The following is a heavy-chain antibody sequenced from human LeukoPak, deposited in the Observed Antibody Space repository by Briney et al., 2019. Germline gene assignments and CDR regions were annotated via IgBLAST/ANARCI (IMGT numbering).Heavy chain of an antibody. CDR3: AIGLRWPDY. J-gene: IGHJ4*02. CDR2: IYYSGST. D-gene: IGHD4-23*01. V-gene: IGHV4-59*01. Sequence: KPSETLSLTCTVSGRSISSYYWSWIRQPPGKGLEWIGYIYYSGSTNYNPSLKSRVTISVDTSKNQFSLKLSSVTAADTAVYYCAIGLRWPDYWGQGTLVTVSS. CDR1: GRSISSYY.